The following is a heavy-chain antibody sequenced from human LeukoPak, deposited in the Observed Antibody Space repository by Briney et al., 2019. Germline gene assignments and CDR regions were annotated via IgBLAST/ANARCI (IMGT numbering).Heavy chain of an antibody. CDR1: GFTFSDYY. D-gene: IGHD3-10*01. V-gene: IGHV3-11*01. CDR3: ARVVLLWFGELPNPYLDY. J-gene: IGHJ4*02. CDR2: ISSSGSTI. Sequence: GGSLRLSCAASGFTFSDYYMSWIRQAPGKGLEWVSYISSSGSTIYYADSVKGRFTISRDNAKNSLYPQMNSLRAEDTAVYYCARVVLLWFGELPNPYLDYWGQGTLVTVSS.